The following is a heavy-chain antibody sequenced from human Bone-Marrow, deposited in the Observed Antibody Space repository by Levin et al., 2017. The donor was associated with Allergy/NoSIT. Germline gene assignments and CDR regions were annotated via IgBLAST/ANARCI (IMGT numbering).Heavy chain of an antibody. D-gene: IGHD5-12*01. CDR1: GGSVKSGSYL. V-gene: IGHV4-61*01. CDR2: IYYSGIT. Sequence: PSETLSLTCTVSGGSVKSGSYLWSWIRQPPGTGPEWIAYIYYSGITSYNPSLKGRVTISVDSSKNQFSLKLSSVTAADTAVYYCARSDVDVATTITYYYGLDVWGQGTTVTVSS. J-gene: IGHJ6*02. CDR3: ARSDVDVATTITYYYGLDV.